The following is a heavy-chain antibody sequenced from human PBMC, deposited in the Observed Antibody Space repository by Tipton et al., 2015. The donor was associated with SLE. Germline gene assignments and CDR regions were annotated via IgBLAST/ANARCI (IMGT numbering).Heavy chain of an antibody. CDR3: ARGTAMVGESYFDY. CDR2: INPNSGGT. J-gene: IGHJ4*02. Sequence: QLVQSGPEVKKPGASVKVSCKASGYTFTGYYMHWVRQAPGQGLEWMGRINPNSGGTNYAQKFQGRVTMTRDTSISTAYMELSRLRSDDTAVYYCARGTAMVGESYFDYWGQGTLVTVSS. V-gene: IGHV1-2*06. D-gene: IGHD3-10*02. CDR1: GYTFTGYY.